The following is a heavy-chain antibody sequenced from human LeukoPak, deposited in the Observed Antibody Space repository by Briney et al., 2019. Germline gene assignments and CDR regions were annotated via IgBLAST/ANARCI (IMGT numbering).Heavy chain of an antibody. CDR3: ARSLGIFGVVRLSEHNWFDP. Sequence: ASVKVSCKASGYTFTGYYMHWVRQAPGQGLEWMGWINPNSGGTNYAQKFQGRVTMTRDTSISTAYMELSRLRSDDTAVYYCARSLGIFGVVRLSEHNWFDPWGQGTLVTVSS. CDR2: INPNSGGT. V-gene: IGHV1-2*02. CDR1: GYTFTGYY. D-gene: IGHD3-3*01. J-gene: IGHJ5*02.